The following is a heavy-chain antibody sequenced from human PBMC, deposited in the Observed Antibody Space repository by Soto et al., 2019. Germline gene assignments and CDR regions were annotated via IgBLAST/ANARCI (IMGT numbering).Heavy chain of an antibody. CDR1: GFTFSNFA. J-gene: IGHJ6*02. D-gene: IGHD4-4*01. CDR3: ARDRSVTYFYYYYGLDV. CDR2: ISYDGSSK. V-gene: IGHV3-30-3*01. Sequence: LRLSCAASGFTFSNFAMHWVRQAPGKVLEWVAFISYDGSSKYYADSVKGRFTISRDNSRSTLYLQLNSLRADDTAVYYCARDRSVTYFYYYYGLDVWGQGTTVTVSS.